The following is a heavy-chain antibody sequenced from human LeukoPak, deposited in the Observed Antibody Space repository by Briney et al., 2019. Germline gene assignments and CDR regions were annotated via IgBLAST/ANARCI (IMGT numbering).Heavy chain of an antibody. CDR2: NNHSGST. Sequence: PSETLSLTCAVSGGTLSGYYWTWIRQPLGKGLEWIGENNHSGSTNYNPSLGSRVTISVDTSKNQFSLKLNSVTAADTAVYYCARGYIVLVPAAIKDAFDIWGRGTMVTVSS. CDR3: ARGYIVLVPAAIKDAFDI. D-gene: IGHD2-2*02. J-gene: IGHJ3*02. CDR1: GGTLSGYY. V-gene: IGHV4-34*01.